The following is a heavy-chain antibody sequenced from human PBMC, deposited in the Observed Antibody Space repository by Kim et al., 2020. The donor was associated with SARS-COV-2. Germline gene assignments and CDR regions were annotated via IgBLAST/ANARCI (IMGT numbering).Heavy chain of an antibody. CDR2: ISYDGSNK. CDR3: ARDIVVVPAATKGAYYY. V-gene: IGHV3-30*04. D-gene: IGHD2-2*01. CDR1: GFTFSSYA. Sequence: GGSLRLSCAASGFTFSSYAMHWVRQAPGKGLEWVAVISYDGSNKYYADSVKGRFTISRDNSKNTLYLQMNSLRAEDTAVYYCARDIVVVPAATKGAYYY. J-gene: IGHJ6*01.